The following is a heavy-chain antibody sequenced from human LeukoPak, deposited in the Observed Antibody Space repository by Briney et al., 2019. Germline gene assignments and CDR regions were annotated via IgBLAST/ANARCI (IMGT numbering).Heavy chain of an antibody. CDR1: GYSISSGYY. V-gene: IGHV4-38-2*02. J-gene: IGHJ6*03. CDR3: ARESRITIFGVVINYYYYMDV. CDR2: IYHSGST. D-gene: IGHD3-3*01. Sequence: PSETLSLTCTVSGYSISSGYYWGWTRQPPGKGLEWIGSIYHSGSTYYNPSLKSRVTISVDTSKNQFSPKLSSVTAADTAVYYCARESRITIFGVVINYYYYMDVWGKGTTVTVSS.